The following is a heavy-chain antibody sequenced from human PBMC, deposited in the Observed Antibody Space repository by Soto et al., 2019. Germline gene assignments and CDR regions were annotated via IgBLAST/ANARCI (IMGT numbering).Heavy chain of an antibody. CDR2: ISYDGSNK. V-gene: IGHV3-30*03. CDR1: GFTFSSYG. J-gene: IGHJ6*02. CDR3: TTDLWAPQETGYYIRGSLDV. Sequence: PGGSLRLSCAASGFTFSSYGMHWVRQAPGKGLEWVAVISYDGSNKYAAPVKGRFTISRDDSKNTLYLQMNSLKTEDTAVYYCTTDLWAPQETGYYIRGSLDVWGQGTTVTVSS. D-gene: IGHD3-9*01.